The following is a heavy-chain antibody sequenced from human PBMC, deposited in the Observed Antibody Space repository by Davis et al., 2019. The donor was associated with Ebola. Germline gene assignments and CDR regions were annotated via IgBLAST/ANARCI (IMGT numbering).Heavy chain of an antibody. CDR2: IYYSGST. D-gene: IGHD1-1*01. CDR3: ARSKLVYFDY. V-gene: IGHV4-59*12. Sequence: MPSETLSLTCTVSGGSISSYYWSWIRQPPGKGLEWIGYIYYSGSTNYNPSLKSRVTISVDTSKNQFSLKLSSVTAADTAVYYCARSKLVYFDYWGQGTLVTVSS. J-gene: IGHJ4*02. CDR1: GGSISSYY.